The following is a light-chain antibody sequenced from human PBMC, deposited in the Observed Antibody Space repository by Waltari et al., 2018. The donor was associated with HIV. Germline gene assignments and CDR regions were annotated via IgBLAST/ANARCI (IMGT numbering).Light chain of an antibody. J-gene: IGKJ3*01. CDR2: DAS. CDR1: QSVSNH. Sequence: IVMTQSPDSLAVSLGERATINCKSSQSVSNHLAWYQQKPGQAPRLLIYDASNRATGVPARFSGSRSGTDFTLTISSLDPEDFAVYYCQQRSNWPPEFTFGPGTKVDIK. CDR3: QQRSNWPPEFT. V-gene: IGKV3-11*01.